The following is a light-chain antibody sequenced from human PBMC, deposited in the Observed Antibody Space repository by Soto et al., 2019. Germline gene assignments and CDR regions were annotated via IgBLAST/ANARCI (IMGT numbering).Light chain of an antibody. Sequence: EIVMTQSPATLSVSPGERPTLSCRASQSVSSNFAWYQQKPGQDPRLLIYDASTRATGIPARFSGSVSGTEFNLTVSSLRSEDSAVYEGQQWNYWPITFGQATRLEIK. CDR3: QQWNYWPIT. CDR2: DAS. J-gene: IGKJ5*01. V-gene: IGKV3-15*01. CDR1: QSVSSN.